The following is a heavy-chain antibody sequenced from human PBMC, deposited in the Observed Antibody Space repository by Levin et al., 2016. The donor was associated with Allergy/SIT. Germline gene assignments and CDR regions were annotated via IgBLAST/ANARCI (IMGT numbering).Heavy chain of an antibody. CDR3: ARNDYSTSAYNY. Sequence: GSLRLSCTVSGGSFNSYSWTWLRQTPGKGLEWIGYIYYYGGSNYNPSLKSRVTISIDTSKKQFSLKLSSVTAADTAVYYCARNDYSTSAYNYWGQGTLVTVSS. V-gene: IGHV4-59*01. D-gene: IGHD6-6*01. CDR1: GGSFNSYS. J-gene: IGHJ4*02. CDR2: IYYYGGS.